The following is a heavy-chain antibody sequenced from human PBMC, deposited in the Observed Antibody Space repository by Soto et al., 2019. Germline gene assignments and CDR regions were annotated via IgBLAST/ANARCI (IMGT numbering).Heavy chain of an antibody. Sequence: PGESLKISCKGSGYSFSSYWIGWVRQMPGKGLEWMGIIYPGDSDIRYSPSFQGQVTISADKFISTAYMQWGSLKASDTAMYYCARLRYYYDGSGFPYYFHYWGQGILVTVSS. V-gene: IGHV5-51*01. J-gene: IGHJ4*02. CDR1: GYSFSSYW. CDR3: ARLRYYYDGSGFPYYFHY. D-gene: IGHD3-22*01. CDR2: IYPGDSDI.